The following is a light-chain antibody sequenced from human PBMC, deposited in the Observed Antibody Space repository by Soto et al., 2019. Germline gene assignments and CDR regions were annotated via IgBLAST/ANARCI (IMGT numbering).Light chain of an antibody. CDR3: QQYNNWPQT. CDR2: GAS. CDR1: QSVNTN. Sequence: IVMTQSPATLSVSPGEGATLSCRASQSVNTNLAWYQQIPGQAPRLLIYGASTRATGVPARFSGGGSGTDFTLTISGLQSEDFAVYYCQQYNNWPQTFGQGTKVDIK. J-gene: IGKJ1*01. V-gene: IGKV3-15*01.